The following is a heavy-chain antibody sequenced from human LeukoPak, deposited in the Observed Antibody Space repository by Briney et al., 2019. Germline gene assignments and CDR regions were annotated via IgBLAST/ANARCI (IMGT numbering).Heavy chain of an antibody. CDR3: ARIIPTIAAAPRGFDY. D-gene: IGHD6-13*01. J-gene: IGHJ4*02. CDR2: IYYSGST. Sequence: PSETLSLTCTVSGGSISSSNYSWGWIRQPPGKGLEWIGSIYYSGSTYYNPSLKSRVTISVDTSKNQFSLKLSSVTAADTAVYYCARIIPTIAAAPRGFDYWGQGTLVTVSS. CDR1: GGSISSSNYS. V-gene: IGHV4-39*01.